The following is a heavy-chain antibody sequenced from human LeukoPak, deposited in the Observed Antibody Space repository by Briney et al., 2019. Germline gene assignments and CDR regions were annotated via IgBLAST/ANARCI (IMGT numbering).Heavy chain of an antibody. CDR2: ISSSGSTL. Sequence: GGTLRLSCAASGFTFSSYERNWVRQAPGKGLEWVSYISSSGSTLYYAYSVRCLFSFSSDNAKDYLQLQMISLEAADMADCYCVLRGYSYGLGSRYFDYWGQGTLVTVSS. D-gene: IGHD5-18*01. J-gene: IGHJ4*02. V-gene: IGHV3-48*03. CDR3: VLRGYSYGLGSRYFDY. CDR1: GFTFSSYE.